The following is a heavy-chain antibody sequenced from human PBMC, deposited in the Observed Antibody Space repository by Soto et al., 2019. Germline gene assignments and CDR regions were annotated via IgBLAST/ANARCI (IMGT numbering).Heavy chain of an antibody. J-gene: IGHJ4*02. V-gene: IGHV3-30-3*01. CDR2: ISYDGSNK. CDR1: GFIFSTYT. Sequence: QVQLVESGGGVVQPGRSLRLSCAASGFIFSTYTMHWVPQAPGKGLEWVAVISYDGSNKYYADSVKGRFTISRDNSRNTLYLQMNSLRAEDTAVYYCVRDSSTIDYWGQGTLVTVSS. CDR3: VRDSSTIDY. D-gene: IGHD1-1*01.